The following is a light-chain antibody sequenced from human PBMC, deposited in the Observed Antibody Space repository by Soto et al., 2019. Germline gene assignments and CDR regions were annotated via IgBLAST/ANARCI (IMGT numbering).Light chain of an antibody. Sequence: EIVLTQSPGILSLSPGERATLSCRASQSVSSSYLAWYQQKPGQAPRLLIYGASNRATGLPDRFSASGSKTNFTPTLGRLEPEYFAVYYCQQYGSSPPYTFGQGTELEIK. V-gene: IGKV3-20*01. CDR2: GAS. CDR1: QSVSSSY. J-gene: IGKJ2*01. CDR3: QQYGSSPPYT.